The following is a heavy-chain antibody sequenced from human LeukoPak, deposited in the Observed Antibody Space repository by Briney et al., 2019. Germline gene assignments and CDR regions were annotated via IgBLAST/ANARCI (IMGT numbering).Heavy chain of an antibody. V-gene: IGHV3-74*01. CDR2: INTGGSRI. CDR1: GFTFSNYW. Sequence: GGSLRLSCAASGFTFSNYWMHWVRQAPGKGLVWVSRINTGGSRITYADSVKGRFTISRDNAMNTVYLQMNSLRAEDTAVYYCARVLSGSWDWFDPWGQGTLVTVSS. CDR3: ARVLSGSWDWFDP. D-gene: IGHD3-22*01. J-gene: IGHJ5*02.